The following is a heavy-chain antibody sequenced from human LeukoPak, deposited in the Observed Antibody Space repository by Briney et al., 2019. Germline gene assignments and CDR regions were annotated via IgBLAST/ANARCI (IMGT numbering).Heavy chain of an antibody. V-gene: IGHV3-11*06. J-gene: IGHJ5*02. Sequence: GGSLRLSCAASGFTFSDYYMSWIRQAPGKGLEWVSYISSSSSYTNYADSVKGRFTISRDNAKNSLYLQMNSLRAEDTAVYYCARDYGDYVGGNWFDPWGQGILVTVSS. CDR2: ISSSSSYT. D-gene: IGHD4-17*01. CDR1: GFTFSDYY. CDR3: ARDYGDYVGGNWFDP.